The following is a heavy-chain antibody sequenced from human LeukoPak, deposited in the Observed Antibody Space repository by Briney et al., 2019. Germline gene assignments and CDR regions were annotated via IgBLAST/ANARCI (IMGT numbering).Heavy chain of an antibody. V-gene: IGHV3-30*04. J-gene: IGHJ4*02. CDR3: ARDNADRNMGNAFDY. CDR2: IFSDRSDK. D-gene: IGHD1-26*01. Sequence: GGSLRLSCVASGFTFSRYVHWVRQAPGKGLEWVSDIFSDRSDKFYADSVRGRFTISRDDSKNTLYLQISSLRVEDTALYYCARDNADRNMGNAFDYWGQGTLVTVSS. CDR1: GFTFSRYV.